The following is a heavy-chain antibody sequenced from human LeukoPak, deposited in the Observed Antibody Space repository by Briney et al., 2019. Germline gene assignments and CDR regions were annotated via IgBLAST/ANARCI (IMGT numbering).Heavy chain of an antibody. J-gene: IGHJ5*02. CDR3: ARGGSSDWSNNWFDP. Sequence: GGSLRLSCAASGFTFSTYAMHWVRQAPGKGLEWVAVISYDGTNKHYADSVKGRFTISRDNSKNTLYLQVNSLRAEDTAVYYCARGGSSDWSNNWFDPWGQGTLVTVSS. V-gene: IGHV3-30-3*01. CDR1: GFTFSTYA. CDR2: ISYDGTNK. D-gene: IGHD6-19*01.